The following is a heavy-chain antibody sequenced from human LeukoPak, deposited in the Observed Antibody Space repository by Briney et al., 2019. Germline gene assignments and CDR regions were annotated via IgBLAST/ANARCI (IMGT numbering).Heavy chain of an antibody. D-gene: IGHD6-19*01. CDR3: AKDEEWQWLAYYFDY. CDR2: ITGSSGTA. CDR1: GFSLSNYG. V-gene: IGHV3-23*01. J-gene: IGHJ4*02. Sequence: GGSLRLSCAASGFSLSNYGMNWVRQAPGKGLEWVSGITGSSGTAYHAGSVRGRFTISRDESKNTLYLQMNSLRAEDTAVYYCAKDEEWQWLAYYFDYWGQGTLVTVSS.